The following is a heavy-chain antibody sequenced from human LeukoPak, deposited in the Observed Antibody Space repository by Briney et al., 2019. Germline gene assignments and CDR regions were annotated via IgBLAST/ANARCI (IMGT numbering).Heavy chain of an antibody. CDR1: GFTFSNYD. Sequence: GGSLRLSCAASGFTFSNYDMHWVRQAPGKGLEWVAVISIDGTNYLDANPVKGRFTISRDNSKNTVYLQMNSLGPEDTAIYFCARGLSDSPPTLDYWGQGTLVAVSS. J-gene: IGHJ4*02. CDR3: ARGLSDSPPTLDY. V-gene: IGHV3-30-3*01. D-gene: IGHD2-21*01. CDR2: ISIDGTNY.